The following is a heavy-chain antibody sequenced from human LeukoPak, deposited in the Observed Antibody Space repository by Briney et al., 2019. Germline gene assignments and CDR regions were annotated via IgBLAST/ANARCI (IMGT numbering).Heavy chain of an antibody. CDR3: ARGGYYNSGSFPDY. J-gene: IGHJ4*02. CDR1: GYTFTSYG. V-gene: IGHV1-18*01. D-gene: IGHD3-10*01. CDR2: ISAYNGNT. Sequence: ASVKVSCKASGYTFTSYGISWVRQAPGQGLEWMGWISAYNGNTNYAQKLQGRGTMATDTSTSTAFMELRGLRSDDTAVYYCARGGYYNSGSFPDYWGQGTLVTVSS.